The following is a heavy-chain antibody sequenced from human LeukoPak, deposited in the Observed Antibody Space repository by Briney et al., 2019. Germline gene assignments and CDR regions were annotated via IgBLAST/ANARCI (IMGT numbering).Heavy chain of an antibody. CDR2: ISSSSSYI. CDR3: ARGSYYYGSGSYSGADWFDP. D-gene: IGHD3-10*01. V-gene: IGHV3-21*04. Sequence: GGSLRLSCVASGFTFSSYSMNWVRQAPGKGLEWVSSISSSSSYIYYADSVKGRFTISRDNAKNSLYLQMNSLRAEDTAVYYCARGSYYYGSGSYSGADWFDPWGQGTLVTVSS. CDR1: GFTFSSYS. J-gene: IGHJ5*02.